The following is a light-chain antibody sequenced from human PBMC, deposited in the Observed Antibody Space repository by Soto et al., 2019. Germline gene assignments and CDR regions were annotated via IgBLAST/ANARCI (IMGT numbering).Light chain of an antibody. V-gene: IGKV1-39*01. CDR2: SAS. CDR3: QHSFSSSLA. Sequence: DIKLTQSPSSLPASIGDRVTITCRASQSISNYLNWYQQKPGKAPELLVFSASSLHSGVPSRFSGSGSGTEFTLTITSLQPDDFAVYYCQHSFSSSLAFGGGTKVDIK. J-gene: IGKJ4*01. CDR1: QSISNY.